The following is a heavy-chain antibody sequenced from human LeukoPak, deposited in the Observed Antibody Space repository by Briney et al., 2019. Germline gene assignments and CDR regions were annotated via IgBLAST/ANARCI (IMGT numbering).Heavy chain of an antibody. V-gene: IGHV4-59*02. Sequence: SETLSLTCTISGGSVSDYYWSWIRQSPGKGLEWIGYIYHTGSTSYSPSLKSRVTISVDTSKNQFSLKVSSVTAADTAVYYCARGRINWFDPWGQGTLVTVSS. D-gene: IGHD2-15*01. CDR1: GGSVSDYY. J-gene: IGHJ5*02. CDR3: ARGRINWFDP. CDR2: IYHTGST.